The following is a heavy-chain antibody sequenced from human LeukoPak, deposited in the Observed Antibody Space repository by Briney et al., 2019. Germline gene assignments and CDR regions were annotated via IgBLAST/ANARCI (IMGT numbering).Heavy chain of an antibody. Sequence: GASVKVSCKASGYTFTSYDINWVRQSTGQGLEWMGWMNPNSGNTGYAQKFQGRVTMTRNTSISTAYMELSSLRSEDTAVYYCARGRGGFYYYYYMDVWGRGTTVTVSS. V-gene: IGHV1-8*01. CDR1: GYTFTSYD. D-gene: IGHD3-16*01. J-gene: IGHJ6*03. CDR2: MNPNSGNT. CDR3: ARGRGGFYYYYYMDV.